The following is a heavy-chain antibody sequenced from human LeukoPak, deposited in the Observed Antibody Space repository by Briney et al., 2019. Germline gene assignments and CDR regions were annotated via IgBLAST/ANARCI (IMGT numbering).Heavy chain of an antibody. CDR2: INHSGTT. V-gene: IGHV4-38-2*01. CDR3: ARYFYSPGAFDN. CDR1: GYSISSGYY. J-gene: IGHJ3*02. Sequence: SETLSLTCAVSGYSISSGYYWGWIRQPPGKGLEWIGDINHSGTTSCNPSLKSRVTISVDTSKNQFSLKLSSVTAADTAVYYCARYFYSPGAFDNWGQGTMDTVSS. D-gene: IGHD2/OR15-2a*01.